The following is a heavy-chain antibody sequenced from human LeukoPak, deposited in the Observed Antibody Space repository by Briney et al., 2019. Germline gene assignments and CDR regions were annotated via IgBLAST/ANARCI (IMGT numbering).Heavy chain of an antibody. J-gene: IGHJ4*02. V-gene: IGHV4-59*01. D-gene: IGHD3-10*01. Sequence: SQTLSLTCSVSGVSMSTYFWSWIRQPPGKGLEWLAFIHYTGETNYNPSLRSRLTISVDTSKNQFSLRLSSLTAADTAIYYCARDIYGSGYGYFDQWGQGALVTVSS. CDR2: IHYTGET. CDR3: ARDIYGSGYGYFDQ. CDR1: GVSMSTYF.